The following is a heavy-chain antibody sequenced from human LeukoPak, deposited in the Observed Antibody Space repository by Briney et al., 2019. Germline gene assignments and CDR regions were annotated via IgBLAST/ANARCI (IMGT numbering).Heavy chain of an antibody. V-gene: IGHV4-61*02. Sequence: KTSQTLSLTCTVSGGSISSGSYYWSWIRQPAGKGLEWIGRIYTSGSTNYHPSLKSRVTISVDTSKNQCSLKLSSVTAADTAVYYCARVEDSGIPLGAFDIWGQGTMVTVSS. CDR1: GGSISSGSYY. CDR3: ARVEDSGIPLGAFDI. D-gene: IGHD1-26*01. CDR2: IYTSGST. J-gene: IGHJ3*02.